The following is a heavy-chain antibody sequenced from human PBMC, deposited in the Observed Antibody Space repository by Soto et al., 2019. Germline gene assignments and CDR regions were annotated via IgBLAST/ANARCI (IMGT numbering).Heavy chain of an antibody. Sequence: QVQLQESGPGLVKPTETLSLTCTVSGGSITRGGYYWSWIRQHPGKCLEWIGYIYNIGTTYYNPSLKSRVTISVDTSKNQFSLKLTSVTAADTAVYYCARDPAPWGQGTLVTVSS. V-gene: IGHV4-31*03. CDR3: ARDPAP. CDR1: GGSITRGGYY. J-gene: IGHJ5*02. CDR2: IYNIGTT.